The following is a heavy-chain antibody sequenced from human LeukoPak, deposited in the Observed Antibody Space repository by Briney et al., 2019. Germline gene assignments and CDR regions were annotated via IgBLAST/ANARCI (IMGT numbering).Heavy chain of an antibody. CDR2: INDGGYT. CDR3: ARRRAAAIDY. CDR1: DGSFSGHY. Sequence: SETLSLTCAVYDGSFSGHYWSWIRQPPGKGLEWIGEINDGGYTNYNPSLKSRVTLSVDTSKKQFSLKLSSVTAADTAVYYCARRRAAAIDYWGQGTLVTVSS. D-gene: IGHD6-13*01. J-gene: IGHJ4*02. V-gene: IGHV4-34*01.